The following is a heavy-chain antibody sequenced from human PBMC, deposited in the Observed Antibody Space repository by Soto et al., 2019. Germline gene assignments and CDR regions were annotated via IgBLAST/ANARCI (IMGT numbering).Heavy chain of an antibody. V-gene: IGHV1-18*01. J-gene: IGHJ6*02. Sequence: ASVKVSCKASGYTFYSHSISWVRQATGQGLEWMGRINADYGNTQYAQKFRGRVTMTTDTSTTTVYMELTNLRSDDTAVYYCARCIQGDYYYGMDVWGQGTTVTSP. D-gene: IGHD5-18*01. CDR3: ARCIQGDYYYGMDV. CDR1: GYTFYSHS. CDR2: INADYGNT.